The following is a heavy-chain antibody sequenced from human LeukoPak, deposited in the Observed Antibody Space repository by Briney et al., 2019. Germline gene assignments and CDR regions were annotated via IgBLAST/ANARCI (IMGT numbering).Heavy chain of an antibody. CDR2: INHRGST. Sequence: SETLSLTCGVYGGSFSGYYWTWIRQPPGKGLEWIGEINHRGSTNYNPSLKSRVTISVDTSKNEFSLNLDSVTAADTAVYYCARTTYYEFWSGSPSAFDIWGQGSRVTVSS. CDR1: GGSFSGYY. V-gene: IGHV4-34*01. J-gene: IGHJ3*02. D-gene: IGHD3-3*01. CDR3: ARTTYYEFWSGSPSAFDI.